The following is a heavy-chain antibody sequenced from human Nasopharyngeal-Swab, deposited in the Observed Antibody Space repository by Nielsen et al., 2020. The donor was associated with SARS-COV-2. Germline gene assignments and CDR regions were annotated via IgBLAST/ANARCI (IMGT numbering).Heavy chain of an antibody. CDR1: GFTFDDYA. V-gene: IGHV3-9*01. J-gene: IGHJ4*02. CDR3: AKTMVYSSSSYYFDY. CDR2: ISWNSGSI. D-gene: IGHD6-6*01. Sequence: SLKISCAASGFTFDDYAMHWVRQAPGKGLEWVSGISWNSGSIGYADSVKGRFTISRDNAKNSLYLQMNSLRAEDTALYYCAKTMVYSSSSYYFDYWGQGTLVTVPS.